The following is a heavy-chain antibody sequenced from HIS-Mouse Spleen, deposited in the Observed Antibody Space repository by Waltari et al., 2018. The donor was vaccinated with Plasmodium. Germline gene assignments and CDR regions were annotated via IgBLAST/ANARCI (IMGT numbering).Heavy chain of an antibody. CDR2: IKQDESEK. V-gene: IGHV3-7*01. Sequence: EVQLVESGGGLVQPGGSLRLSCAASGLTFRSYWMCWVRQAPGKGLEWVSNIKQDESEKYYGDAVKGRFTISRDNAKNSLYLQMNSLRAEDTAVYYCASSWYWYFDLWGRGTLVTVSS. J-gene: IGHJ2*01. CDR1: GLTFRSYW. D-gene: IGHD6-13*01. CDR3: ASSWYWYFDL.